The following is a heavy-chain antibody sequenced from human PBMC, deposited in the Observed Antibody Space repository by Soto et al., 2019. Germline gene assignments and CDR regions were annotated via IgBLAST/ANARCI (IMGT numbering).Heavy chain of an antibody. CDR2: IIPIFGTA. CDR3: ARDGPRGGYDILTGYYTLDY. Sequence: GASVKVSCKASGGTFSSYAISWVRQAPGQGLEWMGGIIPIFGTANYAQKFQGRVTITADESTSTAYMELSSLRSEDTAVYYCARDGPRGGYDILTGYYTLDYWGQGTLVTVSS. CDR1: GGTFSSYA. J-gene: IGHJ4*02. V-gene: IGHV1-69*13. D-gene: IGHD3-9*01.